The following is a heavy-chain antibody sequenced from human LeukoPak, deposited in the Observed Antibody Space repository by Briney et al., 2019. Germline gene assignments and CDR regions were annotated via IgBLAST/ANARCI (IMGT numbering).Heavy chain of an antibody. CDR2: ISGGGGST. V-gene: IGHV3-23*01. CDR3: AKGSISGGWF. Sequence: GGSLRLSCAGNGFTFSSYAMNWVRQAPGKGLEWVSAISGGGGSTYYADSVKGRFTISRDNSKNTLFLQMNSLRAADTAVYYCAKGSISGGWFWGQGTLVTVSS. CDR1: GFTFSSYA. D-gene: IGHD6-19*01. J-gene: IGHJ4*02.